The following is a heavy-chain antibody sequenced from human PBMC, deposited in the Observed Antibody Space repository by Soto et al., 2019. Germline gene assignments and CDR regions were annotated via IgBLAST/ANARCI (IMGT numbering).Heavy chain of an antibody. D-gene: IGHD3-22*01. CDR1: GYNFTSYW. J-gene: IGHJ4*02. CDR2: IYPGDSDT. Sequence: GESLKISCKGSGYNFTSYWIAWVRQMPGKGLEWMGIIYPGDSDTRYSPSFQGQVTISADKSISTAFLRWSRLKASDTAIFYCARTYYYDSSDYYPFDFWGQGTLVTVSS. CDR3: ARTYYYDSSDYYPFDF. V-gene: IGHV5-51*01.